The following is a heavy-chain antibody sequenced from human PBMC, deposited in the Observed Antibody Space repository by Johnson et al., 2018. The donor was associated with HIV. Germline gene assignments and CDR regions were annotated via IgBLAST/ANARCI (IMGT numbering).Heavy chain of an antibody. CDR3: AKETRDSRSAFDV. V-gene: IGHV3-30*02. D-gene: IGHD3-22*01. Sequence: QVQLVESGGGVVQPGGSLRLSCPATGFSFSSYGMHWVRQAPGKGLAWVAFTQYDGSKTYYGDSVSGLFAISRDNSKKTLYLEINSLRTEDTAIYFCAKETRDSRSAFDVWGQGTMVTVSS. J-gene: IGHJ3*01. CDR1: GFSFSSYG. CDR2: TQYDGSKT.